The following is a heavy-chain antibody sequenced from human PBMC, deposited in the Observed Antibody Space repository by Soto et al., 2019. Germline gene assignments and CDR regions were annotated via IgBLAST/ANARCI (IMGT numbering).Heavy chain of an antibody. V-gene: IGHV1-3*01. CDR1: GYTFTSYA. CDR3: AKSATVPAAIAY. D-gene: IGHD2-2*02. Sequence: ASVKVSCKASGYTFTSYAMHWVRQAPGQRLEWMGWINAGNGNTKYSQKFQGRVTITRDTSASTAYMELSSLRSEDTAVYYCAKSATVPAAIAYWGQGTRVTVAS. J-gene: IGHJ4*02. CDR2: INAGNGNT.